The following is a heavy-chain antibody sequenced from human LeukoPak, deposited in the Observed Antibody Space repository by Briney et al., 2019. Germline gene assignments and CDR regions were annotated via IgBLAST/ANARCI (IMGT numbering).Heavy chain of an antibody. D-gene: IGHD7-27*01. J-gene: IGHJ4*02. V-gene: IGHV1-24*01. Sequence: ASVKVSCKVSGYTLTELSMHWVRQAPGKGLEWMGGFDPEDGETIYAQKFQGRVTMTGDTSTDTAYMELSSLRSEDTAVYYCATDLLGPVGYWGQGTLVTVSS. CDR3: ATDLLGPVGY. CDR2: FDPEDGET. CDR1: GYTLTELS.